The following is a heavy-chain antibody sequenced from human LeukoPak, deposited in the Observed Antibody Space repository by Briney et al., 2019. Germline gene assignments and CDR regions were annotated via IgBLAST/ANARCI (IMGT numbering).Heavy chain of an antibody. D-gene: IGHD3-22*01. V-gene: IGHV4-39*01. CDR2: IYYSGST. Sequence: SETLSLTCTVSGGSISSSSYYWGWIRQPPGKGLEWIGSIYYSGSTYYNPSLKSRVTISVDTSKNQFSLKLSSVTAADTAIYYCASTSYYYDRSGYYYTGIDYWGQGTLVTVSS. CDR1: GGSISSSSYY. CDR3: ASTSYYYDRSGYYYTGIDY. J-gene: IGHJ4*02.